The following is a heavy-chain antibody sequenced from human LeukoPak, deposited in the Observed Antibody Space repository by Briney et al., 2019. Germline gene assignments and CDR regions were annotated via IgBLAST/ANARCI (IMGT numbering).Heavy chain of an antibody. V-gene: IGHV3-23*01. CDR3: AEVGPRRLRFLEWSNYGNWFDP. CDR1: GFTFSSYA. CDR2: ISGSGGST. J-gene: IGHJ5*02. Sequence: PGGSLGLSCAASGFTFSSYAMSWVRQAPGKGLEWVSAISGSGGSTYYADSVKGRFTISRDNSKNTLYLQMNSLRAEDTAVYYCAEVGPRRLRFLEWSNYGNWFDPWGQGTLVTVSS. D-gene: IGHD3-3*01.